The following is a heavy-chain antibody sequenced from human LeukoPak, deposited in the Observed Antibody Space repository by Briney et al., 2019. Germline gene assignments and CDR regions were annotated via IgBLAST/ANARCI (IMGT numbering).Heavy chain of an antibody. J-gene: IGHJ4*02. CDR2: ISLSGHT. CDR3: SRESGAFSPFGY. D-gene: IGHD1-26*01. V-gene: IGHV4-4*02. CDR1: GGSISRTNW. Sequence: PSGTLSLTCDASGGSISRTNWWSWVRQSPGQGLEWIGEISLSGHTNYNPSLQSRVTMSLDESKNQVSLDLASVTDADTAVYYCSRESGAFSPFGYWGQGTLVTVHS.